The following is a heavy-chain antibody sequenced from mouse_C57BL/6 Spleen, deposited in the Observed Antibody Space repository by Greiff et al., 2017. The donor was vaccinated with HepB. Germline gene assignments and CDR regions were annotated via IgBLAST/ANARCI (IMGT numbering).Heavy chain of an antibody. J-gene: IGHJ2*01. Sequence: VQLQQSGAELVRPGASVKLSCTASGFNIKDDYMHWVKQRPEQGLEWIGWIDPENGDTEYASKFQGKATITADTSSNTAYLQLSSLTSEDTAVYYCTTPLTGTYFDYWGQGTTLTVSS. CDR2: IDPENGDT. D-gene: IGHD4-1*01. CDR1: GFNIKDDY. CDR3: TTPLTGTYFDY. V-gene: IGHV14-4*01.